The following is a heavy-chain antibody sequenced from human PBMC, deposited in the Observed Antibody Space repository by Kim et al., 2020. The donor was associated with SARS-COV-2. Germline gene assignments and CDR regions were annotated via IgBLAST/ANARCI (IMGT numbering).Heavy chain of an antibody. CDR2: IDGDGGVT. J-gene: IGHJ4*02. V-gene: IGHV3-74*01. D-gene: IGHD1-1*01. CDR3: ARDENWSLDY. Sequence: GGSLRLSCAASGFTFSSHWMYWVRQVPGKGLVWVSRIDGDGGVTNYADSVKGRFTISRDNAKSTLYLQMNSLRVDDTAVYYCARDENWSLDYWGQGTLVTVSS. CDR1: GFTFSSHW.